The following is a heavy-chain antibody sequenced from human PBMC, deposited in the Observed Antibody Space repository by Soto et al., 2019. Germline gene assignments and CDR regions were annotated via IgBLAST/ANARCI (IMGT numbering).Heavy chain of an antibody. CDR1: GGSIDSGAFS. D-gene: IGHD6-19*01. V-gene: IGHV4-30-2*01. CDR3: ARLHWAQSSLDY. CDR2: VTHSGTA. J-gene: IGHJ4*02. Sequence: SESLSLTCAVSGGSIDSGAFSLSWIRQPPGKGLEWIGYVTHSGTAYSIPSLNGRLTLSVDSSQTQFSLKLTSVTAADSAFYYCARLHWAQSSLDYWARGILVTVSS.